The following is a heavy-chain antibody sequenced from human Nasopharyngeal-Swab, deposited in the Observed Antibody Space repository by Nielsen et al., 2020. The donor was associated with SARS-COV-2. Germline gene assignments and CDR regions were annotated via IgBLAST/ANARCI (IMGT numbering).Heavy chain of an antibody. CDR3: AREGSYSNIDY. CDR2: INAGNGNT. V-gene: IGHV1-3*01. Sequence: ASVKVSCKASGYTFTSYAMHRVRQAPGQRLEWMGWINAGNGNTKYSQKFQGRVTITRDTSASTAYMELSSLRSEDTAVYYCAREGSYSNIDYWGQGTLVTVSS. CDR1: GYTFTSYA. D-gene: IGHD1-26*01. J-gene: IGHJ4*02.